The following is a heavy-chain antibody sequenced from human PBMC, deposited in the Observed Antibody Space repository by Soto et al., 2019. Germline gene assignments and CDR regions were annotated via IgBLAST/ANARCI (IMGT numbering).Heavy chain of an antibody. D-gene: IGHD3-3*01. CDR3: ARVFEVYYYYGMDL. CDR1: GGSISSYY. V-gene: IGHV4-59*01. J-gene: IGHJ6*02. CDR2: IYYSGST. Sequence: SETLSLTCTVSGGSISSYYWSWIRQPPGKGLEWIGYIYYSGSTNYNPSLKSRVTISVDTSKNQFSLKLSSVTAADTAVYYCARVFEVYYYYGMDLWGLGTPVTVSS.